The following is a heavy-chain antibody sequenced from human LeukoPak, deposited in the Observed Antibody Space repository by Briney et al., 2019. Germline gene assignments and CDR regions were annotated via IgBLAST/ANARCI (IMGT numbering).Heavy chain of an antibody. CDR2: IYYSGST. D-gene: IGHD3-3*01. CDR1: GGSISSYY. CDR3: ARRVDFWAVGLSDWYFDL. Sequence: SETLSLTCTVSGGSISSYYWSWIRQPPGKGLEWIGYIYYSGSTNYNPSLKSRVTISVDTSKNQFSLKLSSVTAADTAVYYCARRVDFWAVGLSDWYFDLWGRGTLVTVSS. J-gene: IGHJ2*01. V-gene: IGHV4-59*01.